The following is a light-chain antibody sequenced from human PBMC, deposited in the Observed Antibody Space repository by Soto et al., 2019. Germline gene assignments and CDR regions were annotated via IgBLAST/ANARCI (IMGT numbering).Light chain of an antibody. Sequence: IHMTQSPSSLSASVGDRVTITFRASETISHYLNWYQQKPGKAPKLLIYGASKLESGVPSRFSGSGSGPEFTLTISSLQPEDFATYYCQQVNRYPVTFGQGTRLEIK. CDR3: QQVNRYPVT. J-gene: IGKJ5*01. CDR2: GAS. CDR1: ETISHY. V-gene: IGKV1-39*01.